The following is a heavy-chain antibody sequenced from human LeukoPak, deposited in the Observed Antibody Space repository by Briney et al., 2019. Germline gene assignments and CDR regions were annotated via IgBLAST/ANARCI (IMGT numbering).Heavy chain of an antibody. CDR1: GFTFSSYA. CDR2: LSGSGAST. Sequence: GGSLRLSCAASGFTFSSYAMSWVRQAPGKGLEWVSTLSGSGASTSSADSVKGRFTISRDNSKNTLYLQMNSLRAEDTARYYCAKQKGYCSGGSCYYSDYWGQGTLVTVSS. J-gene: IGHJ4*02. CDR3: AKQKGYCSGGSCYYSDY. D-gene: IGHD2-15*01. V-gene: IGHV3-23*01.